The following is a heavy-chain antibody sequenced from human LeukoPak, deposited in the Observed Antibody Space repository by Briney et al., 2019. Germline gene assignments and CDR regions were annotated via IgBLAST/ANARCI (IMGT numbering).Heavy chain of an antibody. J-gene: IGHJ4*02. CDR2: IYTSGST. CDR1: GVSVTSYY. Sequence: SETLSLTCTVSGVSVTSYYWSWLRQPAGKGLEWIGRIYTSGSTSYNPSLRSRLTMSVDTPKNQFSLNLSSVTAADAPVYYCARFTKDSSSSSGYYFDYWGQGTLVTVSS. V-gene: IGHV4-4*07. CDR3: ARFTKDSSSSSGYYFDY. D-gene: IGHD6-13*01.